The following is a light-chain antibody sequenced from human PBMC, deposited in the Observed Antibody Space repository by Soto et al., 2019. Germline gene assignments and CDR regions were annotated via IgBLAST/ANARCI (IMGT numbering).Light chain of an antibody. V-gene: IGKV3-20*01. CDR3: QQYYSSPRT. CDR2: GAS. Sequence: EIVLTQSPGTLSLSPGEGATLSCRSSLTISNNFIAWYQQRAGQAPRLVIYGASTRATGIPDRFSASGSGTAFTLTISRLEPEAFAVYFCQQYYSSPRTFGQGTKVEVK. J-gene: IGKJ1*01. CDR1: LTISNNF.